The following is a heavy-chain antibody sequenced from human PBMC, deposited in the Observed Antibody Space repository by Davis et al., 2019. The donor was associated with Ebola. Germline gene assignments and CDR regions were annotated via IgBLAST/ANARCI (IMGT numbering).Heavy chain of an antibody. V-gene: IGHV3-33*03. J-gene: IGHJ6*02. D-gene: IGHD2-21*02. Sequence: PGGSLRLSCAASGFNFSSYGMHWVRHVPGKGLECVAVISHDGASKHYADSVKGRFTISRDNAKNSMYLQMNSLRAEDTAVYYCARAGGSTTLTAPSMDVWGQGTTVTVSS. CDR2: ISHDGASK. CDR3: ARAGGSTTLTAPSMDV. CDR1: GFNFSSYG.